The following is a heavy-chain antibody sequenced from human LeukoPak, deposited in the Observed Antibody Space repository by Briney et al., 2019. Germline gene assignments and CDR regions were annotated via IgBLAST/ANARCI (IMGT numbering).Heavy chain of an antibody. CDR3: ATVPTGYSSSWYRWQDEFDY. V-gene: IGHV3-7*05. CDR2: IKQDGSEK. Sequence: PGGSLRLSCAASGFTFSSYWMSWVRQAPGKGLGWVANIKQDGSEKYYVDSVKGRFTISRDNAKNSLYLQMNSLRAEDTAVYYCATVPTGYSSSWYRWQDEFDYWGQGTLVTVSS. J-gene: IGHJ4*02. D-gene: IGHD6-13*01. CDR1: GFTFSSYW.